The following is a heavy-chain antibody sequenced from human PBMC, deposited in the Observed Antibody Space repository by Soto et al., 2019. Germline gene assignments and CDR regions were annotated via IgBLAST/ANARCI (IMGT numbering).Heavy chain of an antibody. J-gene: IGHJ6*02. Sequence: QVTLKESGPVLVKPTETLTLTCTVSGYSLSHPRIGVSWIRQPPGKALEWLAHISAHDEKSYSTSLMTRLTISQDTSKRQVVLTMTNMDPVDTATYYCARVLYYGMEVWGQGTTVTVSS. CDR1: GYSLSHPRIG. CDR2: ISAHDEK. CDR3: ARVLYYGMEV. V-gene: IGHV2-26*01.